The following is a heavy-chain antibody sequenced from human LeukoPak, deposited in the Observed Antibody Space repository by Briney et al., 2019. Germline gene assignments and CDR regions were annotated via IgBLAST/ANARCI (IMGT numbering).Heavy chain of an antibody. CDR1: GGSISSSNW. D-gene: IGHD1-26*01. J-gene: IGHJ3*02. CDR3: ARRRRIVGATPGAFDI. Sequence: SGTLSLTCAVSGGSISSSNWWSWVRQPPGKGLEWIGEINHSGSTNYNPSLKSRVTISVDTSKNQFSLKLSSVTAADTAVYYCARRRRIVGATPGAFDIWGQGTMVTVSS. CDR2: INHSGST. V-gene: IGHV4-4*02.